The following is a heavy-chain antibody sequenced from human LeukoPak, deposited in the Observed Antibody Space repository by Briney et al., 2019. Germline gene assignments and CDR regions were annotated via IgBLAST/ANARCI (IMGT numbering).Heavy chain of an antibody. V-gene: IGHV3-23*01. D-gene: IGHD6-19*01. CDR1: GFTFNNYA. J-gene: IGHJ4*02. CDR3: AKGGYSSGWGEGY. Sequence: PGGSLRLSCAASGFTFNNYAMSWVRQAPGKGLEWVSAISGSGTSTYYTDSVKGRFTISRDNSKNTLYLQMNSLRAEDTAVYYCAKGGYSSGWGEGYWGQATLAAVSS. CDR2: ISGSGTST.